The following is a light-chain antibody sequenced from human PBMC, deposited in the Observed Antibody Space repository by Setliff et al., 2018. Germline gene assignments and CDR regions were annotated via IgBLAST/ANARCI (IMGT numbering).Light chain of an antibody. CDR2: AVS. J-gene: IGLJ1*01. CDR3: NAYTSGSTYV. CDR1: SRDVGGNKY. Sequence: QSVLTQPASVSGSPGQSITISCTGTSRDVGGNKYVSWYQHHPGKAPKLIIYAVSDRPSGVSNRFSGSKSGNTASLTISGLQTEDEADYYCNAYTSGSTYVFGTGTKVT. V-gene: IGLV2-14*03.